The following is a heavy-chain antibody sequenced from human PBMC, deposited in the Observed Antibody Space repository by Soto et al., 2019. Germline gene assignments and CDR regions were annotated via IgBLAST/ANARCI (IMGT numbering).Heavy chain of an antibody. J-gene: IGHJ6*02. V-gene: IGHV3-30*18. CDR1: GFTFSSYG. CDR3: AKDRLGARVYYYYGMDV. Sequence: GSLRLSCAASGFTFSSYGMHWVRQAPGKGLEWVAVISYDGSNKYYADSVKGRFTISRDNSKNTLYLQMNSLRAEDTAVYYCAKDRLGARVYYYYGMDVWGQGTTVTVS. D-gene: IGHD1-26*01. CDR2: ISYDGSNK.